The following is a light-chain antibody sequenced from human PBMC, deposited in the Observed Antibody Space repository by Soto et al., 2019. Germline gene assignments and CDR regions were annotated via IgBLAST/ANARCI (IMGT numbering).Light chain of an antibody. CDR2: EVT. J-gene: IGLJ1*01. CDR1: SSDVGSYNL. V-gene: IGLV2-23*02. Sequence: QSVLTQPASVSGSPGQSITISCTGTSSDVGSYNLVSWYQQHPGKAPKLMISEVTKRPSGVSNRFSGSKSGNTASLTISGLQAEDEVDYYCCSYAGSSTYVFGTGTKLTVL. CDR3: CSYAGSSTYV.